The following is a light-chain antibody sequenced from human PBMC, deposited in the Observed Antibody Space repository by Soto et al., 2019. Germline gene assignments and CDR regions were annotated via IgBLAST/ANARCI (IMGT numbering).Light chain of an antibody. J-gene: IGLJ2*01. CDR1: SSDVGGYNY. Sequence: QSVLTQPASVSGSPGQSITISCTGTSSDVGGYNYFSWYQQHPGKAPKLMIYEVSNRPSGVSNRFSGSKSANTASLTISGLQADDEADYYCSSYTSLSTVVFGGGTQLTVL. CDR3: SSYTSLSTVV. CDR2: EVS. V-gene: IGLV2-14*01.